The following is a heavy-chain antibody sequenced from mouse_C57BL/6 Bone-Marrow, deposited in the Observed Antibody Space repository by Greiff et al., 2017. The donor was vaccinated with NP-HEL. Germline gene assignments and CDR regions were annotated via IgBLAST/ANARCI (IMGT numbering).Heavy chain of an antibody. D-gene: IGHD2-3*01. CDR2: IDPSDSYT. CDR1: GYTFTSYW. J-gene: IGHJ2*01. Sequence: QVQLQQSGAELVMPGASVKLSCKASGYTFTSYWMHWVKQRPGQGLEWIGEIDPSDSYTNYNQKFKGKSTLTVDKSSSTAYMQLSSLTSEDSAVYYCARGGFYYLDYWGQGTTLTVSS. V-gene: IGHV1-69*01. CDR3: ARGGFYYLDY.